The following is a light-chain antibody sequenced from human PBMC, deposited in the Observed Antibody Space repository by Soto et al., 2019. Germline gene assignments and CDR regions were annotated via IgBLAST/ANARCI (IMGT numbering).Light chain of an antibody. Sequence: QSALTQPRSVSGSPGQSVTVSCIGTSSDVGAYDYVSWYQQHPGKAPKLMIYEVTKRPSGVPDRFSGSKSGNTASLTVSGLQAEDEADYYCSSYAGTNIYVFGTGTKLTVL. CDR1: SSDVGAYDY. CDR3: SSYAGTNIYV. CDR2: EVT. V-gene: IGLV2-11*01. J-gene: IGLJ1*01.